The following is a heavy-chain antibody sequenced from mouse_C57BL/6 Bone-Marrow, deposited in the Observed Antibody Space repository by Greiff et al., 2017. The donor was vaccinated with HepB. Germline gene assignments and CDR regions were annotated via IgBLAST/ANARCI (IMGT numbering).Heavy chain of an antibody. CDR2: ISDGGSYT. CDR1: GFTFSSYA. J-gene: IGHJ4*01. V-gene: IGHV5-4*01. D-gene: IGHD1-1*01. CDR3: ARDLGPYYYGSSSYYYAMDY. Sequence: EVMLVESGGGLVKPGGSLKLSCAASGFTFSSYAMSWVRQTPEKRLEWVATISDGGSYTYYPDNVKGRFTISRDNAKNNLYLQMSHLKSEDTAMYYCARDLGPYYYGSSSYYYAMDYWGQGTSVTVSS.